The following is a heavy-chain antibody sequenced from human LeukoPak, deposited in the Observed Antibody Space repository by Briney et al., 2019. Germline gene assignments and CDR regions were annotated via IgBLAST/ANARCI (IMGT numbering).Heavy chain of an antibody. Sequence: GGSLRLSCAASGFTFSSYAMHWVRQAPGKGLEWVAVISYDGSNKYYADSVKGRFTISRDNSKNTLYLQMNSLRAEDTAVYYCTVLLGYCSGGSCYPLDYWGQGTLVTVSS. V-gene: IGHV3-30-3*01. CDR2: ISYDGSNK. J-gene: IGHJ4*02. CDR3: TVLLGYCSGGSCYPLDY. CDR1: GFTFSSYA. D-gene: IGHD2-15*01.